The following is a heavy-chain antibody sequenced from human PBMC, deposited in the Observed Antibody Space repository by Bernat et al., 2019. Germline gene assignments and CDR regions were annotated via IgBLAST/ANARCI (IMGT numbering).Heavy chain of an antibody. CDR2: INPSGGST. D-gene: IGHD3-9*01. V-gene: IGHV1-46*03. Sequence: QVQLVQSGAEVKKPGASVKVSCKSSGYTFTSYYMHWVRQAPGQGLEWMGIINPSGGSTSYAQKLQGRVTMTRDTSTSTVYMELRSLRSEDTAVYYYARDADYDMLTGYGGFDYWGQGTLVTVSS. CDR3: ARDADYDMLTGYGGFDY. J-gene: IGHJ4*02. CDR1: GYTFTSYY.